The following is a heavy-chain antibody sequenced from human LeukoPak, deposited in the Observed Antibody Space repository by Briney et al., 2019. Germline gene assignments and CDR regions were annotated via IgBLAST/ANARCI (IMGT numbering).Heavy chain of an antibody. J-gene: IGHJ4*02. D-gene: IGHD2-21*02. Sequence: LHCTGARGAIISGSYYWSLGRPPAREALGGGGRNYSSGSTNYNPSLKSRVTISVDTSKNQFSLKLSSVTAADTAMYYCARELSPRDGKGYYFDYWGQGTLVTVSS. CDR2: NYSSGST. V-gene: IGHV4-61*02. CDR1: RGAIISGSYY. CDR3: ARELSPRDGKGYYFDY.